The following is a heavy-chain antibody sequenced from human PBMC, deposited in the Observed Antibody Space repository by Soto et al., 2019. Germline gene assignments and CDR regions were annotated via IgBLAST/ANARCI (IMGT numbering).Heavy chain of an antibody. D-gene: IGHD3-22*01. J-gene: IGHJ1*01. CDR2: ISYDGSNK. CDR3: KRVGTKADTQIVEWNFQH. CDR1: GFTFSSYA. V-gene: IGHV3-30-3*01. Sequence: QVQLVESGGGVVQPGRSLRLSCAASGFTFSSYAMHWVRQAPGKGLEWVAVISYDGSNKYYADSVKGRFTISRDNXRXRXXLQMISLRAEDTSVYYRKRVGTKADTQIVEWNFQHWGPGTLVPGSS.